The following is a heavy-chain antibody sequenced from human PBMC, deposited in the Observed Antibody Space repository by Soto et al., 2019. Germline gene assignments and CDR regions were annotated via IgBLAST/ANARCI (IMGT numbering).Heavy chain of an antibody. CDR2: ITGSGGTT. V-gene: IGHV3-23*01. CDR1: GFTLSRYA. CDR3: VFCVDLVLIPTVSAY. Sequence: GGALRLSCAASGFTLSRYAMNWVRQAPGKGLEWVSTITGSGGTTYYADSVKGRFIISRDNSKHTLYLQMNSLRTEDTAIFYCVFCVDLVLIPTVSAYRDQGALVPGS. D-gene: IGHD2-15*01. J-gene: IGHJ1*01.